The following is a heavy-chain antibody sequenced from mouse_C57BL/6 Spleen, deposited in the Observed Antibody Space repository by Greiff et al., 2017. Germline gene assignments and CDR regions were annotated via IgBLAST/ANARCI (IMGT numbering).Heavy chain of an antibody. CDR3: ARNRDYSNGAWFAY. V-gene: IGHV2-9-1*01. CDR2: IWTGGGT. CDR1: GFSLTSYA. D-gene: IGHD2-5*01. J-gene: IGHJ3*01. Sequence: QVTLKVSGPGLVAPSQSLSITCTVSGFSLTSYAISWVRQPPGKGLEWLGVIWTGGGTNYNSALKSRLSISKDNSKSQVFLKMNSLQTDDTARYYCARNRDYSNGAWFAYWGQGTLVTVSA.